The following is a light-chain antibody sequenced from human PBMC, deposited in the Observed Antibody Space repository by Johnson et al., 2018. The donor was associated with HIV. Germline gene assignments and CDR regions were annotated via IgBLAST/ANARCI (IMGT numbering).Light chain of an antibody. CDR1: SSNIGNNY. CDR2: DNN. Sequence: QSVLTQPPSVSAAPGQTVTISCSGSSSNIGNNYVSWYQQLPGTAPKLLIYDNNKRPSGIPDRFSGSKSGTSPTLGITGLQTGDEADYYCGTWDSSLSVYVFGSGTKVTVL. V-gene: IGLV1-51*01. J-gene: IGLJ1*01. CDR3: GTWDSSLSVYV.